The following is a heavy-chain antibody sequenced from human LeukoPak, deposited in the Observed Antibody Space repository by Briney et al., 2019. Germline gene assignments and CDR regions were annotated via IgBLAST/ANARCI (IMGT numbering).Heavy chain of an antibody. Sequence: PSETLSLTCTVSGYSITRGYYWGWIRQPPGKGLEWIANIYHSGNTYYNPSLKSRVTISVDTSRNQFSLKLSSVSAADTAVYYCALQPARRMSWFDPWGQGTLVTVSS. J-gene: IGHJ5*02. CDR3: ALQPARRMSWFDP. CDR1: GYSITRGYY. D-gene: IGHD2-2*01. CDR2: IYHSGNT. V-gene: IGHV4-38-2*02.